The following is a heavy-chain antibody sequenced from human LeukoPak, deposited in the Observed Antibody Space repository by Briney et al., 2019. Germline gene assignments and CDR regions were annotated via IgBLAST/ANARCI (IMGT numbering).Heavy chain of an antibody. D-gene: IGHD4-17*01. Sequence: LGGSLRLSCAASGFTFSSYAMAWVRQAPGKGLEWGSAISSSGDNTYYADSVKGRFTISRDNSKNTLYLQLNSLRAGDTALYYCARERRDFGDPLDYWGQGTLVTVSS. CDR3: ARERRDFGDPLDY. V-gene: IGHV3-23*01. CDR1: GFTFSSYA. CDR2: ISSSGDNT. J-gene: IGHJ4*02.